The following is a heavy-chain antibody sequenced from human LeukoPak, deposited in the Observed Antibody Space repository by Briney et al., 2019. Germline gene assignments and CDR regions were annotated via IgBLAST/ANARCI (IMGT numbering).Heavy chain of an antibody. Sequence: QTGGSLRLSCAASGFTFSSYWMSWVRQAPGKGLEWVANIKQDGSEKYYVDSVKGRFTISRDNSKNTLYLHMKSLRAEDAAVYYCAKAPVTSCRGAYCYPFDSWGQGTVVTVSS. CDR1: GFTFSSYW. D-gene: IGHD2-21*01. V-gene: IGHV3-7*03. CDR3: AKAPVTSCRGAYCYPFDS. J-gene: IGHJ4*02. CDR2: IKQDGSEK.